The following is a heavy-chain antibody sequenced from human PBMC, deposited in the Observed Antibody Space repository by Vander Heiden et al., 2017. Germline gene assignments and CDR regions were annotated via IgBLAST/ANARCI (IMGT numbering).Heavy chain of an antibody. J-gene: IGHJ5*02. CDR3: ARQTMIRKVGWFDP. CDR2: VHPGDSDT. CDR1: GDTPPNSW. Sequence: EVQPVQSEAEVKKPGEPLKISCTPSGDTPPNSWIDWVRQMPGKGLEWVGLVHPGDSDTRYSPSFQGQVTLSADKSTRTAYLQWNSLKASDTGIYYCARQTMIRKVGWFDPWGQGTLVTVSS. D-gene: IGHD3-10*01. V-gene: IGHV5-51*01.